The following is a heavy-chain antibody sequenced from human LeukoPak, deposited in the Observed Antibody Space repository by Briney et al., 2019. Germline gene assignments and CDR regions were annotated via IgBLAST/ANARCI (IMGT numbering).Heavy chain of an antibody. V-gene: IGHV4-4*07. CDR1: SRSISSYL. Sequence: SETLSLTCTVSSRSISSYLWSWIRQPAGKGLEWIGRVYSSGNTNYNPSLKSRVTMSVDTSKNQFSLKLNSLTAADTAVYYCARAIPGGSGTFDYWGQGTLVTVSS. D-gene: IGHD3-10*01. J-gene: IGHJ4*02. CDR2: VYSSGNT. CDR3: ARAIPGGSGTFDY.